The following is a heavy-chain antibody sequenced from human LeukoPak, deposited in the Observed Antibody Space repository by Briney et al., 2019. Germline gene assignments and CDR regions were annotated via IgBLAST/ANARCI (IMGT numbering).Heavy chain of an antibody. CDR2: IYYTGST. V-gene: IGHV4-39*07. CDR3: ARVLSYGDYYFDY. Sequence: SETLSLTCTVSGGSISSSSYYWGWIRQPPGKGLEWIGSIYYTGSTYYNPSLKSRVSISVDTSKNQFSLKVSSVTAADTAVYYCARVLSYGDYYFDYWGQGTLVTVSS. J-gene: IGHJ4*02. D-gene: IGHD4-17*01. CDR1: GGSISSSSYY.